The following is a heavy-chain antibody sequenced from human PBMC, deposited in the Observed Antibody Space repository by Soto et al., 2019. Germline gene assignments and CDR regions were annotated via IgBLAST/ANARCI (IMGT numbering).Heavy chain of an antibody. V-gene: IGHV3-30*18. CDR1: VFTFSSYG. D-gene: IGHD4-17*01. J-gene: IGHJ6*02. CDR3: AKDLSSTSTVTTHLHYYGMDV. CDR2: ISYDGSNK. Sequence: QVQLVESGGGVVQPGRSLRLSCAASVFTFSSYGMHWVRQAPGKGLEWVAVISYDGSNKYYADSVKGRFTISRDNSKNTLYLQMNSLRAEDTAVYYCAKDLSSTSTVTTHLHYYGMDVWGQGTTVTVSS.